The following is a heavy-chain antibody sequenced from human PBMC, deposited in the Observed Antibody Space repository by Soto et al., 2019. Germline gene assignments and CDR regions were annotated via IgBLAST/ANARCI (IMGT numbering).Heavy chain of an antibody. CDR1: GFTVSSNY. J-gene: IGHJ5*02. D-gene: IGHD3-9*01. CDR2: IYSGGST. CDR3: AREAPAYYDILTGFRGSGWFDP. V-gene: IGHV3-53*04. Sequence: GGSLRLSCAASGFTVSSNYMSWVRQAPGKGLEWVSVIYSGGSTYYADSVKGRFTISRHNSKNTLYLQMNSLRAEDTAVYYCAREAPAYYDILTGFRGSGWFDPWGQGTLVTVSS.